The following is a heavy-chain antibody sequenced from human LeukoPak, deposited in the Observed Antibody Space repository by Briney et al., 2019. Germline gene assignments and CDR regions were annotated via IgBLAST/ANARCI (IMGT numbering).Heavy chain of an antibody. Sequence: GGSLRLSCAASGFTFSSYWMNWVRQAPGKGLVWVSRIASDGSSTTYADCVKGRFSISRDNAKNTLYLQMNSLRVEDTAVYYCARGRPHGNDYWGQGTLVTVSS. J-gene: IGHJ4*02. CDR3: ARGRPHGNDY. CDR2: IASDGSST. CDR1: GFTFSSYW. D-gene: IGHD4-23*01. V-gene: IGHV3-74*01.